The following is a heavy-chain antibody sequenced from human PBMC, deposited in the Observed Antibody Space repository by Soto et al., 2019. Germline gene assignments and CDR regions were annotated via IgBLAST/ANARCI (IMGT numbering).Heavy chain of an antibody. CDR1: GGSISSGGYY. J-gene: IGHJ4*02. V-gene: IGHV4-31*03. D-gene: IGHD4-17*01. CDR3: ARVKSYGDYVNYFDY. CDR2: IYYSGST. Sequence: SETLSLTCTVSGGSISSGGYYWSWIRQHPGKGLEWIGYIYYSGSTYYNPSLKSRVTISVDTSKNQFSLKLSSVTAADTAVYYCARVKSYGDYVNYFDYWGQGTLVTVSS.